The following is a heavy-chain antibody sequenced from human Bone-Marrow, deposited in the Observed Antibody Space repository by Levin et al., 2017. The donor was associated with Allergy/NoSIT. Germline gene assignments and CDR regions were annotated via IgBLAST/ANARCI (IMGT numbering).Heavy chain of an antibody. V-gene: IGHV3-48*01. Sequence: GESLKISCAASGFTFSDYSMNWVRQAPGRGLEWVSYITSTSTTIYYADSVKGRFTISRDNGKNSLYLQMNSLRSEDTAVYYCAAGYSSGWYGIDYWGQGTPVIVSS. CDR2: ITSTSTTI. D-gene: IGHD6-19*01. J-gene: IGHJ4*02. CDR1: GFTFSDYS. CDR3: AAGYSSGWYGIDY.